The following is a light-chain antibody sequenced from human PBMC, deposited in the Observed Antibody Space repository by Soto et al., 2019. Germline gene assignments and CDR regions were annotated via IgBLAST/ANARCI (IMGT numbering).Light chain of an antibody. Sequence: DIVLTPSPGTLSLSPGERATLSCRASQSVLNNYLAWFQQRPGQAPRLLIYGISNRPAGIPDRFSGSGSGTDFTLTISRLEPEDFAVFYCQQYGSSPVTFGQGTRLEIK. CDR3: QQYGSSPVT. V-gene: IGKV3-20*01. CDR1: QSVLNNY. CDR2: GIS. J-gene: IGKJ5*01.